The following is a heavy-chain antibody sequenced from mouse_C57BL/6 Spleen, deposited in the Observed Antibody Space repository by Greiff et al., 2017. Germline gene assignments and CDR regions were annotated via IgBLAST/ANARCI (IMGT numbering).Heavy chain of an antibody. CDR1: GYTFTSYW. CDR2: IDPSDSYT. CDR3: ARHYDYDRVGFDY. V-gene: IGHV1-50*01. Sequence: QVQLQQPGAELVKPGASVKLSCKASGYTFTSYWMQWVKQRPGQGLEWIGEIDPSDSYTNYNQKFKGKATLTVDTSSSTAYMQLSSLTSEDSAVYYCARHYDYDRVGFDYWGQGTTLTVSS. J-gene: IGHJ2*01. D-gene: IGHD2-4*01.